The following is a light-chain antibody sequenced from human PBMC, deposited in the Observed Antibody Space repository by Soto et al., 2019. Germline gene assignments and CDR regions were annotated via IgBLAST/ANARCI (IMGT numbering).Light chain of an antibody. CDR2: EGS. Sequence: QSALTQPASVSGSAGQSITISCTGTSSDVGSYDLVSWYQQHPGKAPKLMIYEGSKRPSGVSNRFSGSKSGNTASLTISGLQAEDEADYYCCSYVGSRTYVFGTGTKLTVL. CDR1: SSDVGSYDL. CDR3: CSYVGSRTYV. J-gene: IGLJ1*01. V-gene: IGLV2-23*01.